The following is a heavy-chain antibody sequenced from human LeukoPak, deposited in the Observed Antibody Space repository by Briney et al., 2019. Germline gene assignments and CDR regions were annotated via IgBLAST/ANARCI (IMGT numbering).Heavy chain of an antibody. J-gene: IGHJ5*02. CDR3: ARGCSSTSCGGWFDP. V-gene: IGHV1-2*02. CDR1: GYTFSGYY. Sequence: ASVKVSCKASGYTFSGYYLHWVRQAPGQGLEWMGWINPNSGGTNSAQKFQGRVTMTTDTSTSTAYMELRSLRSDDTAVYYCARGCSSTSCGGWFDPWGQGTLVTVSS. CDR2: INPNSGGT. D-gene: IGHD2-2*01.